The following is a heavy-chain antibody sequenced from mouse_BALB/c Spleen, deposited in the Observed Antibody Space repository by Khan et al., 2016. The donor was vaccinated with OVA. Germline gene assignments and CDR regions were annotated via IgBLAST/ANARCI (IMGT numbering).Heavy chain of an antibody. Sequence: QIQLVQSGPELKKPGETVQISCKASGFTFTNYGMNWVKQAPGKGLKWMGWINTYTGESTFADDFKGRFAFSLETSASTAYLQINSLKNEDTATYFCARVGYNGTMDCWGQGTSVTVSS. CDR1: GFTFTNYG. CDR3: ARVGYNGTMDC. J-gene: IGHJ4*01. D-gene: IGHD2-14*01. CDR2: INTYTGES. V-gene: IGHV9-3-1*01.